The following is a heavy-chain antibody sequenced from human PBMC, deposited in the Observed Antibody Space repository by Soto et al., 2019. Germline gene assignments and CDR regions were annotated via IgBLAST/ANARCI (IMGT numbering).Heavy chain of an antibody. V-gene: IGHV3-48*01. Sequence: EVQLVESGGGLVQPGGSLRLSFAASGFTFSIYSMNWVRQAPGKGLEWVSYISSSSSTIYYAESVKGRFTISRDTAKNSLYQQMNSMRAEDTAVYYCARETQWLNWFDPWGQGTLVTVSS. CDR2: ISSSSSTI. D-gene: IGHD6-19*01. CDR1: GFTFSIYS. J-gene: IGHJ5*02. CDR3: ARETQWLNWFDP.